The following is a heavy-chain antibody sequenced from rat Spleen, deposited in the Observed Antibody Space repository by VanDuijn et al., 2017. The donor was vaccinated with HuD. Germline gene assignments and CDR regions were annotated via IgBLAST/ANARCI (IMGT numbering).Heavy chain of an antibody. CDR2: IYYDSSKM. Sequence: EVQLVESGGGLVQPGGSLKLSCAASGFTFSDYYMAWVRQAPKKGLEWIAMIYYDSSKMYYADTVKGRFTISRDNAKSTLYLQMDSLRSEDTATYYCATAIAAPFDYWGQGVMVTVSS. J-gene: IGHJ2*01. CDR1: GFTFSDYY. D-gene: IGHD1-2*01. CDR3: ATAIAAPFDY. V-gene: IGHV5-7*01.